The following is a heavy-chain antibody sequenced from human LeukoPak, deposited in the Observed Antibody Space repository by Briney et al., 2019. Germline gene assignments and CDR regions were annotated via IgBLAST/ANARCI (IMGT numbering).Heavy chain of an antibody. V-gene: IGHV3-21*01. Sequence: PGGSLRLSCAASGFTFSSYSMNWVRQAPGKGLEWVSSISSSSSYIYYADSVKGRFTISRDNAKNSLYLQMNSLRAEDTAVYYCARDPPGTRHYFDYWGQGTLVTVSS. CDR2: ISSSSSYI. CDR1: GFTFSSYS. J-gene: IGHJ4*02. CDR3: ARDPPGTRHYFDY. D-gene: IGHD1-1*01.